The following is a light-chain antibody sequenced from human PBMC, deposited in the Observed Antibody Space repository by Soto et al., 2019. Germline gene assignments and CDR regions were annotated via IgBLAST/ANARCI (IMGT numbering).Light chain of an antibody. CDR3: QQSYSMPYA. CDR1: QPTTTY. V-gene: IGKV1-39*01. J-gene: IGKJ2*01. CDR2: AAS. Sequence: DIQMTQSPSSRSASEGDRVTITGRAIQPTTTYLNWYQLKPGKAPKLLIYAASTLQTGVPSRFTGSGSGTDFTLTIISLQPEDYATYFCQQSYSMPYAFGPGTKVEIK.